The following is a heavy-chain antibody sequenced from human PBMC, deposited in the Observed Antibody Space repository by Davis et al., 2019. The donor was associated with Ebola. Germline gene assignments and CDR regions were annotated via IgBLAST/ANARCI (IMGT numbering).Heavy chain of an antibody. D-gene: IGHD1-26*01. CDR3: AKDDYHSGSPFDY. J-gene: IGHJ4*02. CDR2: IKQDGSEK. CDR1: GFTFSSYW. Sequence: GESLKISCAASGFTFSSYWMNWVRQAPGKGLEWVANIKQDGSEKYYVDSVKGRFTISRDNSKNSLYLQMNSLRAEETAVYYCAKDDYHSGSPFDYWGQGTLVTVSS. V-gene: IGHV3-7*01.